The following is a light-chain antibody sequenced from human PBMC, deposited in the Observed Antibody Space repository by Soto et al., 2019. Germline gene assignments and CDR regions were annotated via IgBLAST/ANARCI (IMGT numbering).Light chain of an antibody. J-gene: IGKJ3*01. Sequence: ETVLTQSPGKRALSRGGVATGACRASLSVSSSYLAWYQQKPGQAARLLIYGASSRATGIPDRFSGSGPGTAFNLALRRLEPEDSAVYYCQQYGSSPSNFGRGTKVDIK. CDR3: QQYGSSPSN. CDR2: GAS. V-gene: IGKV3-20*01. CDR1: LSVSSSY.